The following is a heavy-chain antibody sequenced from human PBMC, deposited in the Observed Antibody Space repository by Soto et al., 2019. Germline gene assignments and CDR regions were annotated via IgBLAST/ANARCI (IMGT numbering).Heavy chain of an antibody. D-gene: IGHD3-22*01. CDR3: AGKIPHYYDSSGYYFDY. Sequence: GASVKVSCKASGGTFSSYAISWLRQAPGQGLEWMGGIIPIFGTANYAQKFQGRVTITADESTSTAYMELSSLRSEDTAVYYCAGKIPHYYDSSGYYFDYWGQGTLVTVSS. J-gene: IGHJ4*02. CDR2: IIPIFGTA. V-gene: IGHV1-69*13. CDR1: GGTFSSYA.